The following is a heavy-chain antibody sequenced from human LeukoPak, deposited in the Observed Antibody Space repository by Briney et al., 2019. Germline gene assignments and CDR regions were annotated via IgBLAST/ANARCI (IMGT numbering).Heavy chain of an antibody. CDR1: GGSISSYY. J-gene: IGHJ6*03. CDR3: ARTTEGGYTYDYFYYYYMDV. V-gene: IGHV4-59*01. Sequence: SETLSLTCTVSGGSISSYYWSWIRQPPGKGLEWIGYVDYSGSTNYNPSLKSRVTISVDTSKNQFSLKLSSVTAADTAVYYCARTTEGGYTYDYFYYYYMDVWGKGTTVTISS. CDR2: VDYSGST. D-gene: IGHD5-18*01.